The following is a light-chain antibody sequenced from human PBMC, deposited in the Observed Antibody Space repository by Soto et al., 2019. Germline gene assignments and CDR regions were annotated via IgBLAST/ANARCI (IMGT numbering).Light chain of an antibody. J-gene: IGLJ2*01. CDR3: QTWGTGVV. V-gene: IGLV4-69*01. CDR2: LNSDGSH. Sequence: QSVLTQSPSASASLGASVKLTCTLSSGHSSYAIAWHQQQPEKGPRYLMKLNSDGSHSKGDGIPDRFSGSSSGAERYLTISRLQSEDEADYDCQTWGTGVVFGGGTKLTVL. CDR1: SGHSSYA.